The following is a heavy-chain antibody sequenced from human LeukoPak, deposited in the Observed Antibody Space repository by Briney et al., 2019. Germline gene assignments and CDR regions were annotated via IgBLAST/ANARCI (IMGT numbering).Heavy chain of an antibody. V-gene: IGHV1-46*01. J-gene: IGHJ4*02. CDR3: ARDYGGATIPDY. CDR1: GYTFTSYY. CDR2: INPSGGST. Sequence: ASVKVSCKASGYTFTSYYMHWVRQAPGQGLEWMGIINPSGGSTSYAQKFQGRVTMTRDTSISTAYMELSRLRSDDTAVYYCARDYGGATIPDYWGQGTLVTVSS. D-gene: IGHD1-26*01.